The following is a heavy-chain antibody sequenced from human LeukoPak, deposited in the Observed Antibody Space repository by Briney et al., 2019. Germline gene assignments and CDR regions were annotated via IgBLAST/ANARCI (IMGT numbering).Heavy chain of an antibody. Sequence: SEPLSLTCSGSNYSISNSLYWGWLRQPPGKGLEWIGYVSFSGITNYNPSLKSRVTISVDTSKSQFSLKLSSVTAADTAVYFCARERIYSSSPFSRRTSDYYYMDVWGNGTAVIVSS. J-gene: IGHJ6*03. CDR2: VSFSGIT. CDR1: NYSISNSLY. V-gene: IGHV4-59*11. D-gene: IGHD6-6*01. CDR3: ARERIYSSSPFSRRTSDYYYMDV.